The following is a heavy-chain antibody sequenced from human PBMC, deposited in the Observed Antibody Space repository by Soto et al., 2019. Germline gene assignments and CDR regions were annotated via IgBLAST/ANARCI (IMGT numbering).Heavy chain of an antibody. J-gene: IGHJ6*03. Sequence: SETLSLTCTVSGASISSDYWSWIRQPPGKGLEWIGFAYSSGSTNYNPSLKSRVTISVDTSKNHFSLKLSSVTAADTAVYYCARVGVATITSYYYYYMDVWGKGTTVTVSS. CDR1: GASISSDY. CDR2: AYSSGST. CDR3: ARVGVATITSYYYYYMDV. D-gene: IGHD5-12*01. V-gene: IGHV4-59*01.